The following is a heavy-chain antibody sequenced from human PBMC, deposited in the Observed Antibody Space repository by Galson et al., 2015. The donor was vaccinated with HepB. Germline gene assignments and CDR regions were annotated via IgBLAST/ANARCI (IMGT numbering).Heavy chain of an antibody. J-gene: IGHJ3*02. CDR1: GDSVSGNSAA. CDR2: TYYRSKWYN. V-gene: IGHV6-1*01. D-gene: IGHD1-26*01. CDR3: AGEEVGAPPDAFDI. Sequence: CAISGDSVSGNSAAWNWIRQSPSRGLEWLGRTYYRSKWYNDYAVSVKSRITINPDTSKNQFSLQLNSVTPEDTAVYYCAGEEVGAPPDAFDIWGQGTMVTVSS.